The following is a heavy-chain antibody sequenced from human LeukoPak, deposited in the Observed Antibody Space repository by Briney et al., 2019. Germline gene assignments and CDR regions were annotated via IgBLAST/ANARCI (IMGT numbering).Heavy chain of an antibody. J-gene: IGHJ4*02. CDR1: GGSISSSSYY. CDR2: VYYSGSA. Sequence: PPQTLSLTCTVSGGSISSSSYYWGWIRQPPGKGLEWIGSVYYSGSAYYNPSLKSRVTISVDTSKNQFSLKLNSVTAADTAVYYCAGPYSSGWPFDYWGQGTLVTVSS. CDR3: AGPYSSGWPFDY. D-gene: IGHD6-19*01. V-gene: IGHV4-39*01.